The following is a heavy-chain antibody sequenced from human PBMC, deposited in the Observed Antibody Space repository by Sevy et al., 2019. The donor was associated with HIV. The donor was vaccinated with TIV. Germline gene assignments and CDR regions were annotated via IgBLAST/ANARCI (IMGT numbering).Heavy chain of an antibody. Sequence: GGSLRLSCAASGFTFSDYYMSWIRQAPGKGLEWVSYISSSSSYTNYADSVKGRFTISRDNAKNSLYLQMNSLRAEDTAVYYCARSLRGYSGSYYFDYWGQGPLVTVSS. D-gene: IGHD1-26*01. CDR1: GFTFSDYY. J-gene: IGHJ4*02. CDR2: ISSSSSYT. CDR3: ARSLRGYSGSYYFDY. V-gene: IGHV3-11*06.